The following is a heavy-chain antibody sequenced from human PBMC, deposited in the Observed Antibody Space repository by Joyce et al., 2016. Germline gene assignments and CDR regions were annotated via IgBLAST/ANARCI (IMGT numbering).Heavy chain of an antibody. CDR3: ARNYYGSGSYYRAFDY. Sequence: EVQLVQSGAEVKKPGESLKISCKASGYSFTNYWIGWVRQMPGKGLEWMWIIFPGDSDTIYSPSFQGQVTISADKSISTAYLQWSSLKASDTAMYYCARNYYGSGSYYRAFDYWGQGTLVTVSS. CDR2: IFPGDSDT. D-gene: IGHD3-10*01. V-gene: IGHV5-51*01. CDR1: GYSFTNYW. J-gene: IGHJ4*02.